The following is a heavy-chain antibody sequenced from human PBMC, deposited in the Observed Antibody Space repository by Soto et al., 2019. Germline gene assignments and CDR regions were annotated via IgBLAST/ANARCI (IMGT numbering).Heavy chain of an antibody. J-gene: IGHJ2*01. CDR3: ARHSRSSWSTGWYFDL. Sequence: PSETLSLTCTVSGGSISSSSYYWGWIRQPPGKGLEWIGSIYYSGSTYYNPSLKSRVTISVDTSKNQFSLKLSSVTAADTAVYYCARHSRSSWSTGWYFDLWGRGTLVTVSS. V-gene: IGHV4-39*01. CDR1: GGSISSSSYY. D-gene: IGHD6-13*01. CDR2: IYYSGST.